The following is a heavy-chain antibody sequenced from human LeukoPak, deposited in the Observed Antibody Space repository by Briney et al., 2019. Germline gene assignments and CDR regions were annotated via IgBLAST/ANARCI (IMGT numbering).Heavy chain of an antibody. CDR3: ARDKGTSYLSSFDY. D-gene: IGHD6-6*01. J-gene: IGHJ4*02. Sequence: GGSLRLSCAASGFTVSSNYMSWVRQAPGKGLEWVSVIYSGGSTYYADSVKGRFTISRDNSKNTLYLQMNSMRAADTAVYYCARDKGTSYLSSFDYWGQGTLVTVSS. CDR2: IYSGGST. V-gene: IGHV3-66*01. CDR1: GFTVSSNY.